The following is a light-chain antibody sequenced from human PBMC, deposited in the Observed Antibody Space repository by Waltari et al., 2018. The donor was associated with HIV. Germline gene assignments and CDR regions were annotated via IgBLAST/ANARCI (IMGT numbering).Light chain of an antibody. J-gene: IGLJ3*02. CDR2: YDT. CDR1: NIEYKS. Sequence: SYVLTQPPSVSLAPGKTANITCGGSNIEYKSVHWYQQKTGRAPKLLIFYDTDRPSGIPQRISGSNSGDTATLTIRRVGPGDEADYFWQVWDSSTDHVVFGGGTKLTVL. V-gene: IGLV3-21*04. CDR3: QVWDSSTDHVV.